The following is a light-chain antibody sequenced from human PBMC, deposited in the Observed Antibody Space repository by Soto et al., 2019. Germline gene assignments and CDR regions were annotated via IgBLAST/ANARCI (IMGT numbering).Light chain of an antibody. Sequence: QSVLTQPPSASGTPGQRVTISCSGSSSNIGINTVNWYQQVPGTAPKLLIYTDNQRPSGVPDRFSGSKSGTSASLAISGLQSADEADYYCAAWDDSMNGLYVFGTGTKVTVL. J-gene: IGLJ1*01. CDR1: SSNIGINT. CDR2: TDN. V-gene: IGLV1-44*01. CDR3: AAWDDSMNGLYV.